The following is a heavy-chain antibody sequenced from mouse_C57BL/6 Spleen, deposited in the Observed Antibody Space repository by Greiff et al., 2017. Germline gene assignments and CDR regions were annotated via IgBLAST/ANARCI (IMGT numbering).Heavy chain of an antibody. CDR3: ARLGASYNAY. CDR1: GYTFTSYW. Sequence: VQLQQPGAELVKPGASVKLSCKASGYTFTSYWMRWVKQMPGRSLEWIGGIDPNSGGTKYNEKFKSKATLTVDKPSSTAYMLHCSLTTEDSAVYYCARLGASYNAYWGQGTLVTVSA. CDR2: IDPNSGGT. V-gene: IGHV1-72*01. D-gene: IGHD2-12*01. J-gene: IGHJ3*01.